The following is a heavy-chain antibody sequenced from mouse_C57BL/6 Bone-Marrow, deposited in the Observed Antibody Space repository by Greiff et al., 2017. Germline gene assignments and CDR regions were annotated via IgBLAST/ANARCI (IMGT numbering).Heavy chain of an antibody. J-gene: IGHJ1*03. CDR3: TRGSLYPYGYFDV. Sequence: QVQLQQSGAELVRPGASVTLSCKASGYTFTDYEMHWVKQTPVHGLEWIGAIDPETGGTAYNQKFKGKAILTADKSSSTAYMELRSLTSEDSAVYYCTRGSLYPYGYFDVGGTGTTGTVSS. CDR2: IDPETGGT. V-gene: IGHV1-15*01. CDR1: GYTFTDYE. D-gene: IGHD6-1*01.